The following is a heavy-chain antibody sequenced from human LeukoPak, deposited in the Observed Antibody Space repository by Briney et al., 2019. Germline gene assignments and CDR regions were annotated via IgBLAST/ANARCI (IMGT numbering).Heavy chain of an antibody. Sequence: PGGSLRLSCAASGFTLRSYTMNWVRQAPGKGLEWVSSIGISSNKIYYADSVKGRFIISRDNAKNSVYLQMNSLRAEDTAVYFCTTGAPGTSFDYWGQGTLVTVSS. J-gene: IGHJ4*02. CDR1: GFTLRSYT. D-gene: IGHD1-14*01. CDR2: IGISSNKI. CDR3: TTGAPGTSFDY. V-gene: IGHV3-21*01.